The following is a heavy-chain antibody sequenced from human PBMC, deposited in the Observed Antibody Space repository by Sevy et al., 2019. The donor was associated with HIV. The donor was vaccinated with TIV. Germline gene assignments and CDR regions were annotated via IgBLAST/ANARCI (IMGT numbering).Heavy chain of an antibody. Sequence: SETLSLTCAVSGVSVTSDTYYWSWIRQPPGKGLEWIGYVYHTGSTNYSPSFKSRVTISIDTSKNQFSLRLFSVAAADTAMYYCAREPYFFDKSGYFWDYWGHGILVTVSS. V-gene: IGHV4-61*01. CDR3: AREPYFFDKSGYFWDY. CDR1: GVSVTSDTYY. J-gene: IGHJ4*01. D-gene: IGHD3-22*01. CDR2: VYHTGST.